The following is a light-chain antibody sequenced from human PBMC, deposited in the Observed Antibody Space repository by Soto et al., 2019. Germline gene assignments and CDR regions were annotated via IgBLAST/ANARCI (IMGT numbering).Light chain of an antibody. J-gene: IGLJ2*01. CDR2: DVS. V-gene: IGLV2-14*01. Sequence: QPASVSGSPGQSITISCTATASDVGDYNYVSWFQRYPGKAPKLMIYDVSNRPSGVSNRFSGSKSGNTASLTISGLQAEDEADYYCSSYTSTRTHVIFGGGTKLTVL. CDR3: SSYTSTRTHVI. CDR1: ASDVGDYNY.